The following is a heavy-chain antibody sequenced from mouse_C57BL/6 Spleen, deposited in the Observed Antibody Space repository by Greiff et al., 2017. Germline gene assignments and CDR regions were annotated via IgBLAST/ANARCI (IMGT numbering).Heavy chain of an antibody. Sequence: EVQLQQSGPELVKPGASVKMSCTASGFTFTDYNMHWVKQSQGKSLEWIGYINPNNGGTSYNQKFKGKATLTVNKSSSTSYMELRSLTSEDSAVYYCAGSWSVGYWGQGPLVTVSA. J-gene: IGHJ3*01. CDR2: INPNNGGT. CDR3: AGSWSVGY. V-gene: IGHV1-22*01. CDR1: GFTFTDYN. D-gene: IGHD1-1*02.